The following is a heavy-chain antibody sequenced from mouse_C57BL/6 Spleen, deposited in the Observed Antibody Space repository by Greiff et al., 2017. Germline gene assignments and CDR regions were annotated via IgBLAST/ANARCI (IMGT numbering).Heavy chain of an antibody. J-gene: IGHJ4*01. Sequence: EVQLQESGPELVKPGASVKIPCKASGYTFTDYNMDWVKQSHGKSLEWIGDINPNNGGTIYNQKFKGKATLTVDKSSSTAYMELRSLTSEDTAVYYCARLIYDGYYGYAMDYWGQGTSVTVSS. CDR3: ARLIYDGYYGYAMDY. CDR2: INPNNGGT. D-gene: IGHD2-3*01. CDR1: GYTFTDYN. V-gene: IGHV1-18*01.